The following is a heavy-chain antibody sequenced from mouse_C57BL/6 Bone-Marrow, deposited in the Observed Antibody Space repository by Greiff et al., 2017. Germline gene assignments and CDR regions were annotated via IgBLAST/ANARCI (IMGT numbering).Heavy chain of an antibody. J-gene: IGHJ1*03. D-gene: IGHD2-4*01. CDR2: ISNLAYSS. V-gene: IGHV5-15*01. CDR1: GFTFSDYG. CDR3: ARHNYDYDVGYFDV. Sequence: EVNVVESGGGLVQPGGSLKLSCAASGFTFSDYGMAWVRQAPRKGPEWVAFISNLAYSSYYADTVTGRFTISRENAKNTLYLEMSSLRSEDTAMYYCARHNYDYDVGYFDVWGTGTTVTVSS.